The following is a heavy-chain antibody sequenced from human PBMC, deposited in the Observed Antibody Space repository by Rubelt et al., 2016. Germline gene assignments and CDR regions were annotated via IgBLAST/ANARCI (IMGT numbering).Heavy chain of an antibody. D-gene: IGHD6-19*01. CDR2: FDPEDGET. CDR3: ATGQYSSGCDY. J-gene: IGHJ4*02. CDR1: GYTFTELP. Sequence: QVQLVQSGAEVKKPGASVKVSCKVSGYTFTELPMHWVRQAPGKGLEWTGGFDPEDGETIYAQRFQGRVTMTEETSTDTAYMELSSLRSEDTAVYYCATGQYSSGCDYWGQGTLVTVSS. V-gene: IGHV1-24*01.